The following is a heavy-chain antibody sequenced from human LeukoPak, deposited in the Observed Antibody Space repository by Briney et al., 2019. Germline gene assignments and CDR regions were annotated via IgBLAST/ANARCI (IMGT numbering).Heavy chain of an antibody. Sequence: ASVKVSCKASGYTFTGYYMHWVRQAPGQGLEWMGGFDPEDGETIYAQKFQGRVTMTEDTSTDTAYMELRSLRSDDTAVYYCARDHSPVLRFLEWLLIWGQGTLVTVSS. CDR3: ARDHSPVLRFLEWLLI. J-gene: IGHJ4*02. CDR2: FDPEDGET. D-gene: IGHD3-3*01. CDR1: GYTFTGYY. V-gene: IGHV1-24*01.